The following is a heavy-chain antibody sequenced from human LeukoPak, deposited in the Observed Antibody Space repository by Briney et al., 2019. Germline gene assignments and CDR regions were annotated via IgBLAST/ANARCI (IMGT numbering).Heavy chain of an antibody. V-gene: IGHV6-1*01. CDR2: TYYDSKWYN. CDR3: ARGWARVVFNI. Sequence: SQTLSLTCVISGDNVSNNAWNWVRRTPSGGLECLGRTYYDSKWYNHYAESVKSRISINPDTSKNQFSLQLNSVTPEDTAVYYCARGWARVVFNIWSQGTMVTVSS. J-gene: IGHJ3*02. D-gene: IGHD6-6*01. CDR1: GDNVSNNA.